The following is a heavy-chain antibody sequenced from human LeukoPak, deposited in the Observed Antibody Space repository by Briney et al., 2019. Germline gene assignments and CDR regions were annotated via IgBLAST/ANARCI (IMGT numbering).Heavy chain of an antibody. CDR3: ATPVDPYYYYYMDV. CDR1: GGTFSSYA. D-gene: IGHD4-23*01. Sequence: GASVKVSCKASGGTFSSYAVSWVRQAPGQGLEWMGGIIPIFGTANYAQKFQGRVTITTDESTSTAYTELSSLRSEDTAVYYCATPVDPYYYYYMDVWGKGTTVTVSS. V-gene: IGHV1-69*05. J-gene: IGHJ6*03. CDR2: IIPIFGTA.